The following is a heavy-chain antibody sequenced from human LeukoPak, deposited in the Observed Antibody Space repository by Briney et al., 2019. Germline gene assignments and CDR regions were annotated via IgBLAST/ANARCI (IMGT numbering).Heavy chain of an antibody. CDR1: TFTFSNYW. Sequence: GGSLRLSCAASTFTFSNYWMSWVRQAPGKGLEWEANIKQDGSEKYYVDSVKGRFTISRDNAKTSLYLQMNSLRAEDTAVYYCARDVLAAGATGTFDIWARGQWSPSLQ. V-gene: IGHV3-7*03. D-gene: IGHD1-14*01. CDR2: IKQDGSEK. CDR3: ARDVLAAGATGTFDI. J-gene: IGHJ3*02.